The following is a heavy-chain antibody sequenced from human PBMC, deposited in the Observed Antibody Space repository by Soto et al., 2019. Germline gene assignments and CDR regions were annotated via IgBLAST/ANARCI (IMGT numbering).Heavy chain of an antibody. CDR3: ARAGSGWYTRSLDY. V-gene: IGHV1-3*01. D-gene: IGHD6-19*01. CDR2: INAGNGNT. Sequence: ASVKVSCKASGYTFTSYAMHWVRQAPGQRLEWMGWINAGNGNTKYSQKLQGRVTMTTDTPTSTAYMELRSLRSDDTAVYYCARAGSGWYTRSLDYWGQGTLVTVS. J-gene: IGHJ4*02. CDR1: GYTFTSYA.